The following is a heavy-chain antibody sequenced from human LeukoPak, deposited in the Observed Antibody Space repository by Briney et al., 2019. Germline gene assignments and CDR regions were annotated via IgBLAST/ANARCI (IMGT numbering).Heavy chain of an antibody. CDR3: ARDAYGDYRAYYFDY. J-gene: IGHJ4*02. CDR2: VSSGGSTI. Sequence: GGSLRLSCAASGFTFSSYEMNWVRQAPGKGLEWVSYVSSGGSTIYYADSVKGRFTISRDNAKNSLYLQMNSLRAEDTAVYYCARDAYGDYRAYYFDYWGQGTLVTVSS. CDR1: GFTFSSYE. D-gene: IGHD4-17*01. V-gene: IGHV3-48*03.